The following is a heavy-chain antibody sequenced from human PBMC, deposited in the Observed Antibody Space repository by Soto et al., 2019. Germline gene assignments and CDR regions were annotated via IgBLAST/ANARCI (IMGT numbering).Heavy chain of an antibody. Sequence: ASVKVSCKASGYTFTSYGISWVRQAPGQGLEWMGWISAYNSKTNYSENFQGRVTITTDTATTTANMELTSLTSDDTAVYYCGRDQSGTGYYVDWFDPWGQGTLVTVSS. CDR1: GYTFTSYG. D-gene: IGHD3-10*02. CDR2: ISAYNSKT. V-gene: IGHV1-18*01. CDR3: GRDQSGTGYYVDWFDP. J-gene: IGHJ5*02.